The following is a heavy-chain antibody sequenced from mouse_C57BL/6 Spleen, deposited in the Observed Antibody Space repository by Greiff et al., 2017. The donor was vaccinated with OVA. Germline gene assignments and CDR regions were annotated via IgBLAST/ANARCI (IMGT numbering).Heavy chain of an antibody. J-gene: IGHJ3*01. Sequence: VQRVESGAELVRPGTSVKMSCKASGYTFTNYWIGWAKQRPGHGLEWIGDIYPGGGYTNYNEKFKGKATLTADKSSSTAYMQFSSLTSEDSAIYYCASHYYGSSGPFAYWGQGTLVTVSA. D-gene: IGHD1-1*01. CDR1: GYTFTNYW. V-gene: IGHV1-63*01. CDR3: ASHYYGSSGPFAY. CDR2: IYPGGGYT.